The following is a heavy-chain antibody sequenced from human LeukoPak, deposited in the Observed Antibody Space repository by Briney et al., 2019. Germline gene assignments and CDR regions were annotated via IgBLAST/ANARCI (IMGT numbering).Heavy chain of an antibody. J-gene: IGHJ6*02. V-gene: IGHV4-39*01. CDR2: IYYSGST. CDR1: GGSISSSSYY. D-gene: IGHD5-24*01. CDR3: ARHEEKEDGWYYYYYGMDV. Sequence: SETLSLTCTVSGGSISSSSYYWGWIRQPPGKGLEWIGSIYYSGSTYYNPSLKSRVTISVDTSKNQFSLKLSSVTAADTAVYYCARHEEKEDGWYYYYYGMDVWGQGTTVTVSS.